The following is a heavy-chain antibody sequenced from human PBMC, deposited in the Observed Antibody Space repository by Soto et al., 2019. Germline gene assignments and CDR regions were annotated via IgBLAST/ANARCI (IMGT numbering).Heavy chain of an antibody. Sequence: LNISCESAGFNFNNGYFHVGRQTAGELLEWVAFLSHDGNKKYYADSVKGRFTVSRDNSKNTLYLQMDSLKPEDTAMFYCARDLMDGKKIMLFIESWGPGNLVNVSS. D-gene: IGHD3-16*01. CDR2: LSHDGNKK. CDR1: GFNFNNGY. V-gene: IGHV3-30*03. J-gene: IGHJ4*02. CDR3: ARDLMDGKKIMLFIES.